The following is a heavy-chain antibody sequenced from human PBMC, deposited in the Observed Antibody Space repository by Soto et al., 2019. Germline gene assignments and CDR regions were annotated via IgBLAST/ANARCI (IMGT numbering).Heavy chain of an antibody. CDR3: ARQLRFLDWLYHFDY. CDR1: GYSISSGYY. Sequence: QVQLQESGPGLVKPSETLSLTCAVSGYSISSGYYWGWIRQPPGKGLEWIGSIYHSGSTYYNPSLKSRVTTSLDTSKNQFSLKLSSVTAADTAVYYCARQLRFLDWLYHFDYWGQGTLVTVSS. CDR2: IYHSGST. V-gene: IGHV4-38-2*01. J-gene: IGHJ4*02. D-gene: IGHD3-3*01.